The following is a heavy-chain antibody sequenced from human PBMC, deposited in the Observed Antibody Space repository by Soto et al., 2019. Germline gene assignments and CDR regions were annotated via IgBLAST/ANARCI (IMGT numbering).Heavy chain of an antibody. V-gene: IGHV3-33*01. J-gene: IGHJ6*02. Sequence: QTGGSLRLSCAASGFTFSSYGMHWVRQAPGKGLEWVAVIWYDGSNKYYADSVKGRFTISRDNSKNTLYLQMNSLRAEDTAVYYCARPYSSSSYYYYGMDVWGQGTTVTVSS. CDR3: ARPYSSSSYYYYGMDV. CDR2: IWYDGSNK. CDR1: GFTFSSYG. D-gene: IGHD6-6*01.